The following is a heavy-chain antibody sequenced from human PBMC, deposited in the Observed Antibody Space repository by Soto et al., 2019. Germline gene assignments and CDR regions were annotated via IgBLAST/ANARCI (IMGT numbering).Heavy chain of an antibody. D-gene: IGHD3-3*01. CDR3: AREVRFLEWLSLPQYFDY. CDR1: GGSFSGYY. Sequence: SETLSLTCAVYGGSFSGYYWSWIRQPPGKGLEWIGEINHSGSTNYNPSPKSRVTISVDTSKNQFSLKLSSVTAADTAVYYCAREVRFLEWLSLPQYFDYWGQGTLVTVSS. CDR2: INHSGST. J-gene: IGHJ4*02. V-gene: IGHV4-34*01.